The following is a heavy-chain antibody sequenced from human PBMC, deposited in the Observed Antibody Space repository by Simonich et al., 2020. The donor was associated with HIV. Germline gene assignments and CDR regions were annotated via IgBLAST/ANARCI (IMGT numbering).Heavy chain of an antibody. Sequence: QVQLVQSGAEVKKPGASVKVSCKVSGYTLTELSMHWVRPAPGKGLEWIGGFDPEDGKKFYAQKFQGRVTMTEDTSTDTASMGLRSLRSEDTAVYYCATESPLYDSSGVDFCFDYWGQGTLVTVSS. D-gene: IGHD3-22*01. CDR2: FDPEDGKK. CDR3: ATESPLYDSSGVDFCFDY. CDR1: GYTLTELS. V-gene: IGHV1-24*01. J-gene: IGHJ4*02.